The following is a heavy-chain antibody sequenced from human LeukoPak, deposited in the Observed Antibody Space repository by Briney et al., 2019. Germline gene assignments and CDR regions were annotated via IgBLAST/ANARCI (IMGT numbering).Heavy chain of an antibody. D-gene: IGHD2-15*01. Sequence: SETLSLTCVLYGGSSSGYYWSWIRQPPGKGLEWIGEINHSGSTNYNPSLKSRVTISVDTSKNQFSLKLSSVTAADTAVYYCARGGDNWFDPWGQGTLVTVSS. CDR3: ARGGDNWFDP. V-gene: IGHV4-34*01. J-gene: IGHJ5*02. CDR2: INHSGST. CDR1: GGSSSGYY.